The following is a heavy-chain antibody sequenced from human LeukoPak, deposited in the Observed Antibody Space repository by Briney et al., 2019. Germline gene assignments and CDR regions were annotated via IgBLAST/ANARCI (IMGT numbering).Heavy chain of an antibody. CDR2: ISFDGSNK. V-gene: IGHV3-30*03. CDR3: ARGPYYYDSKTFDY. D-gene: IGHD3-22*01. Sequence: QPGGSLRLSCAAPGFTFSSYGIHWVRQAPGKGLEWLALISFDGSNKFYADSVKGRLNISRDNSKNTLYLQMNSLRAEDTAVYYCARGPYYYDSKTFDYWGQGTLVTVSS. CDR1: GFTFSSYG. J-gene: IGHJ4*02.